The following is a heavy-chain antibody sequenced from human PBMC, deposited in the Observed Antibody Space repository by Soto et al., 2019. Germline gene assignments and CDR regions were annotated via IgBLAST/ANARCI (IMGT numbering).Heavy chain of an antibody. CDR1: GYTFTTYY. CDR2: INPSGGST. CDR3: ARVYCGGGSCYGIDY. Sequence: QVQLVQSGAEVKKPGASVKVSCKASGYTFTTYYMHWVRQAPGQGLEWMGIINPSGGSTSYAQKFQGRVTMTRDTATSTVYMELSSLSSEYTAVYYCARVYCGGGSCYGIDYWGQGTLVTVSS. J-gene: IGHJ4*02. D-gene: IGHD2-15*01. V-gene: IGHV1-46*01.